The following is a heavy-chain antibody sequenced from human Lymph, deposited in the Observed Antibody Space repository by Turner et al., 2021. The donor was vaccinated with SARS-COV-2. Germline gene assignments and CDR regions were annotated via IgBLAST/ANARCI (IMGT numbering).Heavy chain of an antibody. V-gene: IGHV3-30*04. CDR2: ISYDGSNK. D-gene: IGHD3-10*01. J-gene: IGHJ6*02. CDR1: GFTFSTYA. Sequence: QVQLVESGGGGDWPGRALRILCPAPGFTFSTYAIHWVRQAAGKGLEWVAVISYDGSNKYYADSVKGRFTISRDNSKNTLYLQMNSLRAEDTAVYYCARYGSGGYFYYGLDVWGQGTTVTVSS. CDR3: ARYGSGGYFYYGLDV.